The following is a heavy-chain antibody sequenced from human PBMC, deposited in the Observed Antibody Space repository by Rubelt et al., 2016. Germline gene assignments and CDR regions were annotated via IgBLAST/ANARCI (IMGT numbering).Heavy chain of an antibody. CDR2: IYYSGST. D-gene: IGHD2-2*01. V-gene: IGHV4-59*12. CDR1: GGSITNYY. CDR3: ARKGYCSSYNCYGARDAIDI. Sequence: QVQLQESGTGLVKPSETLSLTCTVAGGSITNYYGTWIRQPPGKGLEWIGYIYYSGSTNYNPSLKSRVTISVDTSKNQFSLKLSSVTAADTAVYYCARKGYCSSYNCYGARDAIDIWGQGTSVTVSS. J-gene: IGHJ3*02.